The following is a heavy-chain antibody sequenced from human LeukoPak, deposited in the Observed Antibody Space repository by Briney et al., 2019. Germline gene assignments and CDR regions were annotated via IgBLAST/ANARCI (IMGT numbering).Heavy chain of an antibody. J-gene: IGHJ4*02. CDR1: GFTFSSYA. Sequence: GGSLRLSCAGYGFTFSSYAMSWVRQAPGKGLEWVSVISGSGGSTYYADSVKGRFTISRDNSKNTLYLQMNSLRAEDTAVYYCAKKGYYDGSGYYMYYFDHWGQGTLVTVSS. V-gene: IGHV3-23*01. D-gene: IGHD3-22*01. CDR2: ISGSGGST. CDR3: AKKGYYDGSGYYMYYFDH.